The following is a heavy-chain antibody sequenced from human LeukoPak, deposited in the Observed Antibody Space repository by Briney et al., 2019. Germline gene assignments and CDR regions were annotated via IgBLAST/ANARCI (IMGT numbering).Heavy chain of an antibody. D-gene: IGHD3-10*01. V-gene: IGHV1-2*02. CDR3: ARDGTPDRLLWFGEPTDY. CDR1: GYTFTGYY. Sequence: RASVKVSCKASGYTFTGYYIHWVRQAPGQGLEWMGWINPNSGGTNYAQKFQGRVTMTRDTSISTAYMELSRLRSDDTAVYYCARDGTPDRLLWFGEPTDYWGQGTLVTVSS. CDR2: INPNSGGT. J-gene: IGHJ4*02.